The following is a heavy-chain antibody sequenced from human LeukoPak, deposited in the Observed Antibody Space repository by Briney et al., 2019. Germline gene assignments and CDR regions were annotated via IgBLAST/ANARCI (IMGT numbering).Heavy chain of an antibody. CDR3: ARERGYNSGYSDY. D-gene: IGHD5-18*01. J-gene: IGHJ4*02. V-gene: IGHV3-11*04. CDR2: MSGSGTII. CDR1: GFTFSDYY. Sequence: GGSLRLSCAASGFTFSDYYMTWIRQAPGKGREWISYMSGSGTIIYYADSVRGRFTISRDNAKNSLYLQMNSLRDEDTAVYYCARERGYNSGYSDYWGQGTLVTVSS.